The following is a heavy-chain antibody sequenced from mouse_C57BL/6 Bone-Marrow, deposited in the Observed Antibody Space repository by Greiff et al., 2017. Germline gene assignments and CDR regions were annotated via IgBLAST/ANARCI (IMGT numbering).Heavy chain of an antibody. CDR2: IDPSDSYT. CDR3: AREDYGISFAY. CDR1: GYTFTSYW. D-gene: IGHD1-1*01. J-gene: IGHJ3*01. V-gene: IGHV1-69*01. Sequence: QVQLQQPGAELVMPGASVKLSCTASGYTFTSYWMHWVQQTPGQGLEWIGEIDPSDSYTNYNQKFKGQSTLTVDKSSSTAYMQLSSLTSEDSAVYYCAREDYGISFAYWGRGTLVTVSA.